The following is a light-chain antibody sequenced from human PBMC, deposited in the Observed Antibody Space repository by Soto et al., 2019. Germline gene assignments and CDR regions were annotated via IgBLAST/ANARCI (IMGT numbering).Light chain of an antibody. CDR3: QQYNNWPFS. Sequence: EIVMTQSPATLSVSPGERATLSCRAGQGVTTNFAWYQQKSGQSPRLLIYDVSIRATGVPARFSATGSETDFTLTISGLQSEDSAVYFCQQYNNWPFSFGQGTRLDI. V-gene: IGKV3-15*01. J-gene: IGKJ5*01. CDR2: DVS. CDR1: QGVTTN.